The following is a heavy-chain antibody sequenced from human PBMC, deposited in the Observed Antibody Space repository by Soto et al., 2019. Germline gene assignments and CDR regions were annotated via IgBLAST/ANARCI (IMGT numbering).Heavy chain of an antibody. CDR1: GGSITSSTFY. CDR2: IFYSGNN. V-gene: IGHV4-39*01. J-gene: IGHJ5*02. D-gene: IGHD3-3*02. CDR3: ARHEAVSFNWFDT. Sequence: QLQLQESGPGQVKPSETLSLTCTGSGGSITSSTFYWGWLRQAPGKGLEWIGSIFYSGNNYYNPSLRDRVTISVATSNSQFSRRLASATASDTAVYYCARHEAVSFNWFDTWGQGTLFTVSS.